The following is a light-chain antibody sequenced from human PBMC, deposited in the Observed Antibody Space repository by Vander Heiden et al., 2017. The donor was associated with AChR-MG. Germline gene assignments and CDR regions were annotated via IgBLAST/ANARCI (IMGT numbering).Light chain of an antibody. Sequence: YGLTRPPSVFVSPGQTARISCSAAKRGDKHAAWSQQRPGQSPVLVIYEDRKRPSGIPERFSGSNSGNTATLTISGAQARDEADYYCQAWDSSTAVFGGGTKVTVL. CDR2: EDR. V-gene: IGLV3-1*01. CDR3: QAWDSSTAV. J-gene: IGLJ2*01. CDR1: KRGDKH.